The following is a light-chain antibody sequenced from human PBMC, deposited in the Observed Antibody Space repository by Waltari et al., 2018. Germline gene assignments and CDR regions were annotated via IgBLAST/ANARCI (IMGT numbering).Light chain of an antibody. CDR1: SSNIGAGYD. CDR2: DNN. CDR3: QSYDSSLSGYV. V-gene: IGLV1-40*01. J-gene: IGLJ1*01. Sequence: QSVLTQPPSVSGAPGQRVTISCTGSSSNIGAGYDVQWYQHLPGTAPKVIIYDNNNRPPGVPDRFSGSKSGTSDSLAITGLQAEDEGDYYCQSYDSSLSGYVFGSGTRVTVL.